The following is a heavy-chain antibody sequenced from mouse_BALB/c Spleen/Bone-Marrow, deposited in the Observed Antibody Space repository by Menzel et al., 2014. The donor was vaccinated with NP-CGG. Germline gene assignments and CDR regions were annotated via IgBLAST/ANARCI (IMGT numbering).Heavy chain of an antibody. V-gene: IGHV5-6*01. CDR1: GFTFSTYG. CDR3: VRPYDYGTWFAY. CDR2: ISNGGIYT. Sequence: EVMLVESGGDLVKPGGSLKLSCAASGFTFSTYGMSWVRQTPDKRLEWVAAISNGGIYTYYPDTVKGRFTISRDNAKNTLYLQMSSLKSEDTAMYYCVRPYDYGTWFAYWGRGTMVTVSA. D-gene: IGHD2-4*01. J-gene: IGHJ3*01.